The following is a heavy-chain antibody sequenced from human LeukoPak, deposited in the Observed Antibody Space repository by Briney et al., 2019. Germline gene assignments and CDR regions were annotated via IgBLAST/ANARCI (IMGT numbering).Heavy chain of an antibody. D-gene: IGHD5-24*01. CDR2: TYYRSKWYN. CDR3: TRGAPVGSSREFDY. Sequence: SQTLSLTCAISGDSVSSNSAAWNWIRQSPSRGLEWLGRTYYRSKWYNDYAVSVKSRITINPDTSKNQFSMQLNSVTPEDTAVYYCTRGAPVGSSREFDYWGQGTLVTVSS. V-gene: IGHV6-1*01. J-gene: IGHJ4*02. CDR1: GDSVSSNSAA.